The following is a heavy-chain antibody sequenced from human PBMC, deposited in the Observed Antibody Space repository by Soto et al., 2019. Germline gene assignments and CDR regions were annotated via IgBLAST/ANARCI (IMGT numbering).Heavy chain of an antibody. CDR3: ARTIAVAGTFTFDY. CDR1: GGTFSSYA. Sequence: ASVKVSCKASGGTFSSYAISWVRQAPGQGLEWMGGIIPIFGTANYAQKFQGRVTITADESTSTAYMELSSLRYEDTSVYYCARTIAVAGTFTFDYWGQGTLVTVSS. D-gene: IGHD6-19*01. V-gene: IGHV1-69*01. CDR2: IIPIFGTA. J-gene: IGHJ4*02.